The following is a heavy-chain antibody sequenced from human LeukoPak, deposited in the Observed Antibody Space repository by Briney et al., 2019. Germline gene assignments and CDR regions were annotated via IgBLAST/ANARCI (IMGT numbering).Heavy chain of an antibody. J-gene: IGHJ4*02. D-gene: IGHD3-16*01. CDR1: GYTSTDYH. Sequence: ASVKVSCKASGYTSTDYHIHWVRQAPGQGLEWMGWINPNTGDTNYAQRFQGRVTMTRDTSISTAYMELSSLRSDDTAVYYCAPSPRLPWGYWGQGTLVTVSS. CDR3: APSPRLPWGY. CDR2: INPNTGDT. V-gene: IGHV1-2*02.